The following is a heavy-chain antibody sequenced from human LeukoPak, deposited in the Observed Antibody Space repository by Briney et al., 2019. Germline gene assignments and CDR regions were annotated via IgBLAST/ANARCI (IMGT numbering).Heavy chain of an antibody. CDR3: AREDWNLYYFDY. CDR2: ITSSSSYT. J-gene: IGHJ4*02. D-gene: IGHD1-1*01. V-gene: IGHV3-21*01. Sequence: GGSLRLSCAASGFTFSTYNMNWVRQAPGKGLEWVSSITSSSSYTFYADSVKGRFTISRDNAKSSLYLQMNSLRAEDTAVYYCAREDWNLYYFDYWGQGTLVTVSS. CDR1: GFTFSTYN.